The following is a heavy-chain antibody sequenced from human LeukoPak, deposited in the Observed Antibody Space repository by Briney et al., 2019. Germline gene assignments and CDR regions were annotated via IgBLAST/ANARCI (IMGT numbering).Heavy chain of an antibody. D-gene: IGHD2-2*02. Sequence: GGSLRLSCAASGFTFSSYWMSWVRQAPGRGLEWVANIKQDGSEKYYVDSVKGRFTISRDNPKNSLYLQMNSLRAEDTAVYYCAREVYCSSTSRYTGYFQHWGQGTLVTVSS. V-gene: IGHV3-7*01. J-gene: IGHJ1*01. CDR1: GFTFSSYW. CDR2: IKQDGSEK. CDR3: AREVYCSSTSRYTGYFQH.